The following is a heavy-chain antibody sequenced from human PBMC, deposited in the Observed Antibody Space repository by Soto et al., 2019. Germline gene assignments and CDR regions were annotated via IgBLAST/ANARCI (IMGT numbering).Heavy chain of an antibody. V-gene: IGHV1-18*01. CDR2: ISAYNGNT. D-gene: IGHD3-10*01. J-gene: IGHJ3*02. Sequence: QVQLVQSGAELKKPGASVKVSCKASGYTFTSYGISWVRQAPGQGLEWMGWISAYNGNTNYAQKLQGRVTMTTDTSTSTAYMELRSLRSDDTAVYYCARAPTPPIWSGDAFDIWGQGTMVTVSS. CDR3: ARAPTPPIWSGDAFDI. CDR1: GYTFTSYG.